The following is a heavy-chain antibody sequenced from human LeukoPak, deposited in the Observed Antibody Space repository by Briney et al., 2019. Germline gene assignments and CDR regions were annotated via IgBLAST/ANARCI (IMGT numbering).Heavy chain of an antibody. D-gene: IGHD3-10*01. J-gene: IGHJ4*02. Sequence: ASVNVSCKASGYTFTSYGISWVRQAPGQGLEWMGWISAYNGNTNYAQKLQGRVTMTTDTSTSTAYMELRSLRSDDTAVYYCARNPALLWFGEGGYFDYWGQGTLVTVSS. CDR3: ARNPALLWFGEGGYFDY. V-gene: IGHV1-18*01. CDR1: GYTFTSYG. CDR2: ISAYNGNT.